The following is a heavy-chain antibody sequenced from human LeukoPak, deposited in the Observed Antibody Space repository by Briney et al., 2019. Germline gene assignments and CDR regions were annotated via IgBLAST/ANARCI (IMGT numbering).Heavy chain of an antibody. CDR2: MYYSGST. CDR1: GGSIISSNYY. D-gene: IGHD3-22*01. J-gene: IGHJ3*02. Sequence: SETLSLTCTVSGGSIISSNYYWGWIRQPPGKGLEWIGSMYYSGSTHYNPSLKSRVTISVDMSKNQFSLRLSSVTAADTAVYYRARDSMIVAPYGALDIWGQGTMVTVSS. V-gene: IGHV4-39*07. CDR3: ARDSMIVAPYGALDI.